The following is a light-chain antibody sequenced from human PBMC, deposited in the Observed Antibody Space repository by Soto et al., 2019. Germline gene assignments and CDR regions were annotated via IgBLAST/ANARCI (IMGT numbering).Light chain of an antibody. CDR3: QQRSNWPPLFT. V-gene: IGKV3-11*01. CDR2: SVS. CDR1: QSVGSN. Sequence: EIVLTQSPATLSLSPGERATISCRASQSVGSNLAWYQHKPGQAPRLLIYSVSNRTTGIPARISGSGSGTDFTLTISSLEPEDFAVYYCQQRSNWPPLFTFGPGTRVDIK. J-gene: IGKJ3*01.